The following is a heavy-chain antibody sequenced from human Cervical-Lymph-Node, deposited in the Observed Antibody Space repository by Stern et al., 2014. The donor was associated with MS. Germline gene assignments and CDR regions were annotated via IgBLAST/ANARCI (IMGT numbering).Heavy chain of an antibody. Sequence: QLVESGPEVKEPGTSVSVSCKSSGFTFTSSAVQWVRQVRGQRLEWMGWVVVGSGSTTYAQKFQERVTITRDMSTATAYMELSSLTSEDTAVYFCAADLNMITFGGIIATEVWGQGTLVTVSS. CDR1: GFTFTSSA. D-gene: IGHD3-16*02. CDR2: VVVGSGST. CDR3: AADLNMITFGGIIATEV. V-gene: IGHV1-58*01. J-gene: IGHJ4*02.